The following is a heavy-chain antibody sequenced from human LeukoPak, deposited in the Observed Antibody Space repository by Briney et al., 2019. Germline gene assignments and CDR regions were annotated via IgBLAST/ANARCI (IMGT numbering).Heavy chain of an antibody. CDR1: GYTFTSYG. V-gene: IGHV1-18*01. Sequence: ASVKVSCKASGYTFTSYGISWVRQAPGQGLEWMVWISAYNGNTNYAQKLQGRVTMTTDTSTSTAYMELRSLRSDDTAVYYCARGDLRYFDWLNAFDYWGQGTLVTVSS. CDR2: ISAYNGNT. D-gene: IGHD3-9*01. CDR3: ARGDLRYFDWLNAFDY. J-gene: IGHJ4*02.